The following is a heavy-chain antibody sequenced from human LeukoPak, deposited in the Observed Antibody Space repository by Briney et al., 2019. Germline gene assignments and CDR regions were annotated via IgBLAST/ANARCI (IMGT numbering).Heavy chain of an antibody. Sequence: PGGSLRLSCAASGFTFSDAWVSWVRQAPGMGLEWVGRIKSKTDGGTTDYAAPVKGRFTISRDDSSGTLYLLMNSLKTEDTAVYYCSTSLRGSDCCLDYWGQGPLVAVSS. CDR1: GFTFSDAW. J-gene: IGHJ4*02. V-gene: IGHV3-15*01. CDR3: STSLRGSDCCLDY. D-gene: IGHD2-21*02. CDR2: IKSKTDGGTT.